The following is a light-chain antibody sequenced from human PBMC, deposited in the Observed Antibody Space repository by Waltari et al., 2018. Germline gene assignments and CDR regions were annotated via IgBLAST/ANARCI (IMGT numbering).Light chain of an antibody. J-gene: IGLJ3*02. CDR2: YRSDSDR. CDR1: SGINVGTYR. Sequence: QAVLTQPSSLSASPGASASLTCTLRSGINVGTYRIYWYQQKPGSPPHYLLRYRSDSDRHQGSGVPSRFSGSNDASANAGMLLISGLQSEDEADYYCMIYYSSAWVFGGGTKLTVL. V-gene: IGLV5-45*02. CDR3: MIYYSSAWV.